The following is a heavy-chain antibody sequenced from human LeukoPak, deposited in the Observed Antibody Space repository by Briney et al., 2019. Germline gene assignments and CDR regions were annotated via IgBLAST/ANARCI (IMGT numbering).Heavy chain of an antibody. D-gene: IGHD5-12*01. CDR2: ISWNSGSI. CDR1: GFTFHHYA. CDR3: AKDKAPLYSGYDWDLDF. J-gene: IGHJ4*02. Sequence: GGSLRLSCAASGFTFHHYAIHWVRQVPGKGLEWVPGISWNSGSIGYADSVKGRFTISRDNAKNSVYLQMNSLRAEDTALYYCAKDKAPLYSGYDWDLDFWGQGTLVTVSS. V-gene: IGHV3-9*01.